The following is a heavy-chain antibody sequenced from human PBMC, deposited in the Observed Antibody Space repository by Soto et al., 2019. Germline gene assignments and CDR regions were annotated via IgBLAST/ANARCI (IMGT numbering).Heavy chain of an antibody. CDR3: ATAYCSSTSCYEGNYYFDY. D-gene: IGHD2-2*01. CDR1: GYTLTELS. V-gene: IGHV1-24*01. Sequence: AASVKVSCKVSGYTLTELSMHWVRQAPGKGLEWMGGFDPEDGETIYAQKFQGRVTMTEDTSTDTAYMELSSLRSEDTAVYYCATAYCSSTSCYEGNYYFDYWGQGTLVTVLL. CDR2: FDPEDGET. J-gene: IGHJ4*02.